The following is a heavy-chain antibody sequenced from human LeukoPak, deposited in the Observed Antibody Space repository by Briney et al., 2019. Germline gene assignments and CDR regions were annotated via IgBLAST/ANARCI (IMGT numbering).Heavy chain of an antibody. CDR2: ISSSSSYI. Sequence: PGGSLRPSCAASGFTFSSYSMNWVRQAPGKGLEWVSSISSSSSYIYYADSVKGRFTISRDNAKNSLYLQMNSLRAEDTAVYYCARGSGATTDYYYYYMDVWGKGTTVTVSS. J-gene: IGHJ6*03. D-gene: IGHD1-26*01. CDR1: GFTFSSYS. V-gene: IGHV3-21*01. CDR3: ARGSGATTDYYYYYMDV.